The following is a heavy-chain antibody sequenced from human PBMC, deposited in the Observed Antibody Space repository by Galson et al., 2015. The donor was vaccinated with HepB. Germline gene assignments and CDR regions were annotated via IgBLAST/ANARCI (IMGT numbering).Heavy chain of an antibody. CDR3: ARVYWRLEGSGPFDY. J-gene: IGHJ4*02. CDR2: ISAYNGNT. D-gene: IGHD3-10*01. V-gene: IGHV1-18*01. CDR1: GYTFTSYG. Sequence: SVKVSCKASGYTFTSYGISWVRQAPGQGLEWMGWISAYNGNTNYAQKLQGRVTMTTDTSTSTAYMELRSLRSDDTAVYYCARVYWRLEGSGPFDYWGQGTLVTVSS.